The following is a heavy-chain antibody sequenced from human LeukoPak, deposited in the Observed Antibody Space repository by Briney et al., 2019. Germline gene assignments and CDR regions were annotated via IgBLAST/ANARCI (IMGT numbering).Heavy chain of an antibody. CDR2: INHSGST. CDR3: ARPHLRRDYDDYLGMDV. J-gene: IGHJ6*04. Sequence: SETLSLTCAVYGGSFSGYYWSWIRQPPGKGLEWIGEINHSGSTNYNPYLKSRVTISVDTSKNQFSPKLSSVSAADTAVYYCARPHLRRDYDDYLGMDVWVKETTVTVSS. V-gene: IGHV4-34*01. CDR1: GGSFSGYY.